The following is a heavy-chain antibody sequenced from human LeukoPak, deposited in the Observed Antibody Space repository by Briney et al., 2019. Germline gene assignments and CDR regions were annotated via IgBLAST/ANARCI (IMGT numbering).Heavy chain of an antibody. D-gene: IGHD1-26*01. V-gene: IGHV3-7*01. CDR2: IKHDGSEK. CDR3: ARVGLLYHFDY. J-gene: IGHJ4*02. Sequence: GGSLRLSCAVSGFTFSNYWMSWVRQAPGKGLEWVANIKHDGSEKNYVDSVKGRLTISRDNAKNSLSLQMNSLRAEDTAVYYCARVGLLYHFDYWGQGTLVTVSS. CDR1: GFTFSNYW.